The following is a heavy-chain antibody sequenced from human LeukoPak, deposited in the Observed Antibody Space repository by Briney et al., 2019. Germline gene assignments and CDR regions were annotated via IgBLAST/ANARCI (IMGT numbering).Heavy chain of an antibody. CDR2: INRDGSER. D-gene: IGHD3-9*01. CDR1: GFTFSNYW. Sequence: GGSLRLSCAASGFTFSNYWMTWVRQAPGKGLEWVANINRDGSERYYVDSVKGRFTISRDDAKSSLYLQMNSLRAEDTAVYYCARGNGLRYFDWFGPDYWGQGTLVTVSS. V-gene: IGHV3-7*03. J-gene: IGHJ4*02. CDR3: ARGNGLRYFDWFGPDY.